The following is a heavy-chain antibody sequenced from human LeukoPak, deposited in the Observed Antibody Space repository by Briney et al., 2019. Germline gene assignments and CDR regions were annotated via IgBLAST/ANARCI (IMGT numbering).Heavy chain of an antibody. CDR2: IYYTGST. D-gene: IGHD3-22*01. CDR1: GGSISSYY. Sequence: KPSETLSLTCTVSGGSISSYYWNWIRQTPGKGLEWIGYIYYTGSTNYNPSLKSRVTISVDTSKNQVSLKLSSVTAADTALYYCARDYLAYYYDRSGYIDAFDIWGQGTMVTVSS. CDR3: ARDYLAYYYDRSGYIDAFDI. V-gene: IGHV4-59*01. J-gene: IGHJ3*02.